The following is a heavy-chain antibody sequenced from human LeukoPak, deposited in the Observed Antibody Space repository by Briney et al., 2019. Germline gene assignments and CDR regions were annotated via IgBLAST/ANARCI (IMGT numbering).Heavy chain of an antibody. V-gene: IGHV4-59*08. D-gene: IGHD1-14*01. CDR2: MYYNRNT. CDR3: ATQTEAPRRLPNWSDP. CDR1: GDSINGYY. Sequence: SETLSLTCTVSGDSINGYYWSWIRQPPGKGLEWVGSMYYNRNTYYNPSLKSRLTLSLDTSNNQFSLILTPVTVADTAVYYCATQTEAPRRLPNWSDPWGQGTLVTVSS. J-gene: IGHJ5*02.